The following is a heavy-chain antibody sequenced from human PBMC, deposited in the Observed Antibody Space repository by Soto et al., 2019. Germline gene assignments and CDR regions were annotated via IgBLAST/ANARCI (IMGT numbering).Heavy chain of an antibody. CDR2: IYYSGST. CDR3: ARISSRYYYYYGMDV. J-gene: IGHJ6*02. V-gene: IGHV4-59*01. CDR1: GGSIISYY. D-gene: IGHD6-6*01. Sequence: SETLSLTFTVSGGSIISYYWSWIRQPPGKGLEWIGYIYYSGSTNYNPSLKSRVTISVDTSKNQFSLKLSSVTAADTAVYYCARISSRYYYYYGMDVWGQGTTVTVSS.